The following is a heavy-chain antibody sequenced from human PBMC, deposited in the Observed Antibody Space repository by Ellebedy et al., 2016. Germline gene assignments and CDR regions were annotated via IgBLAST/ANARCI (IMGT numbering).Heavy chain of an antibody. V-gene: IGHV3-33*01. CDR1: GFTFSNYA. CDR3: ARGGAVAGGFDY. CDR2: LWSDGTKK. Sequence: GGSLRLSCAASGFTFSNYAMHWVRQAPGKGLEWVAVLWSDGTKKFYTDSVRGRFTISRDTSKNTLYMEMDSLRAEDTAVYFCARGGAVAGGFDYWGQGTLVTVSS. D-gene: IGHD6-19*01. J-gene: IGHJ4*02.